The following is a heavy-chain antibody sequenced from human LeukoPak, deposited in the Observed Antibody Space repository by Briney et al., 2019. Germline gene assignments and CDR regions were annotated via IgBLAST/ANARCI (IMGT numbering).Heavy chain of an antibody. CDR2: IRYDGGNK. CDR3: AKDRRSSGLIIQRAPDAFDI. D-gene: IGHD6-19*01. Sequence: GGPLRLSCAASGFTFSSYGMHWVRQAPGKGLEWVAFIRYDGGNKYYADSVKGRFTISRDNSKNTLYLQMNSLRAEDTAVYYCAKDRRSSGLIIQRAPDAFDIWGQGTMVTVSS. J-gene: IGHJ3*02. CDR1: GFTFSSYG. V-gene: IGHV3-30*02.